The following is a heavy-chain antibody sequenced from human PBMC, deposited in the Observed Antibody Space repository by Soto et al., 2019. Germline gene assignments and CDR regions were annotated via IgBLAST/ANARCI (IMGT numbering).Heavy chain of an antibody. Sequence: QVQLEESGGGVVQPGTSLRLSCVASGFTFSSYGMHWVRQAPGKGLEWVAVIPNTENKKYYADSVKGRFTISRDNSQNTLFLQMDSLMSEDTAMYYCARTAGVRVRGALDIWGQGTMVTVS. CDR3: ARTAGVRVRGALDI. CDR1: GFTFSSYG. CDR2: IPNTENKK. J-gene: IGHJ3*02. V-gene: IGHV3-30-3*01. D-gene: IGHD2-8*01.